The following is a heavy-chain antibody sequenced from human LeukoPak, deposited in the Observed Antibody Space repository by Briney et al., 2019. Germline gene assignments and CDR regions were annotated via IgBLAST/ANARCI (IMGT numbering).Heavy chain of an antibody. J-gene: IGHJ4*02. CDR3: AKDIRGSLPDY. CDR1: GFTFSSYD. Sequence: GGSLRLSCAASGFTFSSYDMHWIRQATGKGLEWVSAIGTAGDTYYPGSVKGRFTISRENAKNSLYLQMNSLRTEDTALYYCAKDIRGSLPDYWGQGTLVTVSS. D-gene: IGHD1-26*01. V-gene: IGHV3-13*01. CDR2: IGTAGDT.